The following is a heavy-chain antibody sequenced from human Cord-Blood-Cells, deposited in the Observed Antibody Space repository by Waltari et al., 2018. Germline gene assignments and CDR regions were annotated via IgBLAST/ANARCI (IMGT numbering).Heavy chain of an antibody. V-gene: IGHV1-24*01. CDR1: GYTLTELS. CDR3: ATRNSGSYYYYYYMDV. D-gene: IGHD1-26*01. Sequence: QVQLVQSGAEVKKPGASVKVSCKVSGYTLTELSMHWVRQAPGKGLEWMGGFDPEDGETIYAQKVQGRVTMTEDTSTDTAYMELSSLRSEDTAVYYCATRNSGSYYYYYYMDVWGKGTTVTVSS. CDR2: FDPEDGET. J-gene: IGHJ6*03.